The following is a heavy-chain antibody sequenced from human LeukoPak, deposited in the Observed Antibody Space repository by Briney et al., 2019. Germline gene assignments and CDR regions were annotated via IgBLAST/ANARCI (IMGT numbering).Heavy chain of an antibody. CDR1: GGSINDPNYY. CDR2: LFYDGTT. CDR3: ARHVTMDYYGSGSYYKPLRHFDY. Sequence: SETLSLTCNVFGGSINDPNYYWGWIRQSPGRTLEWIGSLFYDGTTYYNPSLKSRVTISVDTSKNQFSLKLSSVTAADTAVYYCARHVTMDYYGSGSYYKPLRHFDYWGQGTLVTVSS. V-gene: IGHV4-39*01. D-gene: IGHD3-10*01. J-gene: IGHJ4*02.